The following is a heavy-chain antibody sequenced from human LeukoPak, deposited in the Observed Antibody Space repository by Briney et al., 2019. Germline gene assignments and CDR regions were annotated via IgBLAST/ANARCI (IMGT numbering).Heavy chain of an antibody. D-gene: IGHD3-22*01. CDR1: GGSISSYY. Sequence: SETLSLTCTVSGGSISSYYWSWIRQPAGKGLEWIGRIYTSGSTNYNPSLKSRVTMSVDTSKNQFSLKLSSVTAEDTAVYYCAKDRVGQNYYDSSGYYDYWGQGTLVTVSS. CDR3: AKDRVGQNYYDSSGYYDY. CDR2: IYTSGST. J-gene: IGHJ4*02. V-gene: IGHV4-4*07.